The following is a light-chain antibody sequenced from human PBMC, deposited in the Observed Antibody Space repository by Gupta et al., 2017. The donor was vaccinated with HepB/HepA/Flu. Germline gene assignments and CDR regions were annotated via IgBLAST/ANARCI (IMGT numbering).Light chain of an antibody. CDR3: QSYDSSLSGYVV. J-gene: IGLJ2*01. V-gene: IGLV1-40*01. CDR2: DNN. CDR1: SSNIGAPYD. Sequence: QSVLTQPPSVSGAPGQRVTIPCTGSSSNIGAPYDVHWYQQLPGTAPKLLIYDNNNRPSGVPDRFSGSKSGTSATLAITGLQAEDEADYYCQSYDSSLSGYVVFGGGTKLTVL.